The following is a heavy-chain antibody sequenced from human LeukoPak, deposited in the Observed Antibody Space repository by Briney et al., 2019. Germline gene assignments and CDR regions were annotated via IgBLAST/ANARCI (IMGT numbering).Heavy chain of an antibody. CDR1: GFTFTDYW. J-gene: IGHJ4*02. V-gene: IGHV3-74*01. CDR2: FNTDTRGT. D-gene: IGHD3-16*01. Sequence: GESLRLSCAASGFTFTDYWMHWVRQAPGKGLVWVSIFNTDTRGTYYADSVKGRFTISRDNAKNTLYLQMNSLRAEDTAVYYCARAGAYHFDNWGQGTLVTVSS. CDR3: ARAGAYHFDN.